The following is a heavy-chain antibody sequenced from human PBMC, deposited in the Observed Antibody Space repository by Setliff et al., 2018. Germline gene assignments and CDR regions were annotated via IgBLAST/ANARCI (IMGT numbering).Heavy chain of an antibody. Sequence: PGGSLRLSCAVSGFTFSNYWMTWVRQAPGKGLEWVANIKQDGSESYYVDSVKGRFTISRDNAKNSVFLQMNSLRADDTAVYYCARDGVYYAMDVWGQGTTVTVSS. J-gene: IGHJ6*02. V-gene: IGHV3-7*01. CDR1: GFTFSNYW. CDR3: ARDGVYYAMDV. CDR2: IKQDGSES.